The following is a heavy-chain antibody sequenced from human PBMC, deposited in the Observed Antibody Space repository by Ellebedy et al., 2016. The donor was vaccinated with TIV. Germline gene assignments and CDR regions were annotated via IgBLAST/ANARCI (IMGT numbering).Heavy chain of an antibody. CDR1: GGSINSTNYY. CDR3: AGHDREYGDYGPPVPGGY. CDR2: FYFGGST. V-gene: IGHV4-39*01. Sequence: MPSETLSPTCTVSGGSINSTNYYWGWLRQPPGKGLEWIGSFYFGGSTSYNPSLKSRVIISVDTSKNQFSLKLSSVTAADTAIYYCAGHDREYGDYGPPVPGGYWGQGTLVTVSS. D-gene: IGHD4-17*01. J-gene: IGHJ4*02.